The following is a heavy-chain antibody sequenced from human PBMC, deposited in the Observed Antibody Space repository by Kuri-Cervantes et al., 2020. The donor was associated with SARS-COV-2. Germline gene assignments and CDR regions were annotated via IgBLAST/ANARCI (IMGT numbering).Heavy chain of an antibody. V-gene: IGHV1-18*01. Sequence: ASVKVSCKTSGYTFTSYGTTWVRQAPGQGLEWMGWISHYSGNTDYAQRVQDRVILTRDTSTSTTYMELRSLRSDDTAVYYCARGGIVLMVYAQDDTNWFDPWGQGALVTVSS. J-gene: IGHJ5*02. CDR1: GYTFTSYG. CDR3: ARGGIVLMVYAQDDTNWFDP. CDR2: ISHYSGNT. D-gene: IGHD2-8*01.